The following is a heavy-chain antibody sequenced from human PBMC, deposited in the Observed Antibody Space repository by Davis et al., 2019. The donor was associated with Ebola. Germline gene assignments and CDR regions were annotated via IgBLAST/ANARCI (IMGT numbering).Heavy chain of an antibody. Sequence: HSQTLSLTCAISVDSVSSGGWNWIRQSPSRGLEWLGRTYYNSKWYNDYAVSVKSRITINPDTSKNQFFLQLNSVTPEDTAIYYCARGWLRNGGFEYWGQGTQVTVSS. J-gene: IGHJ4*02. CDR2: TYYNSKWYN. D-gene: IGHD5-12*01. CDR1: VDSVSSGG. V-gene: IGHV6-1*01. CDR3: ARGWLRNGGFEY.